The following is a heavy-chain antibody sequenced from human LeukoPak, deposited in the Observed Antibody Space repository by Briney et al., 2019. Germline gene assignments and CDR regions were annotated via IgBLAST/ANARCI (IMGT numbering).Heavy chain of an antibody. J-gene: IGHJ4*02. Sequence: GGSLRLSCAASGFTFSDYYMSWIRQAPGKGLEWVSYISSSSSTIYYADSVKGRFTISRDNAKNSLYLQMNSLRAEDTAVYYCARDPRGGYDSSGYFFVAALDYWGQGTLVTVSS. D-gene: IGHD3-22*01. V-gene: IGHV3-11*01. CDR1: GFTFSDYY. CDR2: ISSSSSTI. CDR3: ARDPRGGYDSSGYFFVAALDY.